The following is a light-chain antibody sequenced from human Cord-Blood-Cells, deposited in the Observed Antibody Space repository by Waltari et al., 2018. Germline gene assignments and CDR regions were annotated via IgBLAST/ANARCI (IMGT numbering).Light chain of an antibody. J-gene: IGLJ2*01. CDR1: SSDVGGYNY. Sequence: QSALTQPPSASGSPGQSVTLSCTRTSSDVGGYNYVSWYQPHPGKAPKLMIYEVSKRPSGVPARFSGSKSGNTASLTVSGLQAEDEADYYCSSYAGSNNGNVVFGGGTKLTVL. V-gene: IGLV2-8*01. CDR2: EVS. CDR3: SSYAGSNNGNVV.